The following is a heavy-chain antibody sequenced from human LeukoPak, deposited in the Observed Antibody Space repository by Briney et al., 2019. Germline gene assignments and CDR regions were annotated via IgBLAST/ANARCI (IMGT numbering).Heavy chain of an antibody. J-gene: IGHJ5*02. CDR3: ARDRIPWFDP. CDR2: ISSSSSYI. V-gene: IGHV3-21*01. Sequence: GGSLRLSCAASGFTFSSYSMNLVRQAPGKGLEWVSSISSSSSYIYYADSVKGRFTISRDNAKNSLYLQMNSLRAEDTAVYYCARDRIPWFDPWGQGTLVTVSS. CDR1: GFTFSSYS.